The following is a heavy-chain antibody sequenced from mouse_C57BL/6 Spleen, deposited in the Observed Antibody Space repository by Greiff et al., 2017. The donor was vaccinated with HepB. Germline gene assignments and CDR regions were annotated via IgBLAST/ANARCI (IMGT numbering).Heavy chain of an antibody. Sequence: VQLQQSGPELVKPGASVKISCKASGYAFSSSWMNWVKQRPGKGLEWIGRIYPGDGDTNYNGKFKGKATLTADKSSSTAYMQLSSLTSEDSAVYFCARFTTVYYYAMDYWGQGTSVTVSS. CDR3: ARFTTVYYYAMDY. CDR2: IYPGDGDT. J-gene: IGHJ4*01. CDR1: GYAFSSSW. D-gene: IGHD1-1*01. V-gene: IGHV1-82*01.